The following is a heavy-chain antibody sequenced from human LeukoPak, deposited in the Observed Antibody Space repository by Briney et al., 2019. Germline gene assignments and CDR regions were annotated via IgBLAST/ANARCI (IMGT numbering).Heavy chain of an antibody. D-gene: IGHD1-1*01. V-gene: IGHV3-49*03. CDR3: TRGLAQLELDGFDY. CDR2: IRSKAYGGTT. Sequence: GRSLRLSCTASGFTFGDYAMSWFRQAPGKGLEWVGFIRSKAYGGTTEYAASVKGRFTISRDDPKSIAYLQMNSLKTEDTAVYYCTRGLAQLELDGFDYWGQGTLVTVSS. J-gene: IGHJ4*02. CDR1: GFTFGDYA.